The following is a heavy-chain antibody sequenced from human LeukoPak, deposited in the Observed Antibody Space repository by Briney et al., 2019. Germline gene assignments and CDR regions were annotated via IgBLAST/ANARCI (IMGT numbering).Heavy chain of an antibody. V-gene: IGHV4-38-2*01. CDR2: IYHSGST. Sequence: PGGSLRLSCVTSGLTFRGYDMFWVRQAPGKGLEWIGSIYHSGSTYYNPSLKSRVTISVDTSKNQFSLKLSSVTAADTAVYYCASVGAWGQGTLVTVSS. D-gene: IGHD1-26*01. J-gene: IGHJ5*02. CDR1: GLTFRGYD. CDR3: ASVGA.